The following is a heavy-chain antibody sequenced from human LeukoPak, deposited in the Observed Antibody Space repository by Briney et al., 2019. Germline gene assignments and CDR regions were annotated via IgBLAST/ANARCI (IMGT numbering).Heavy chain of an antibody. CDR3: ARDQTGTYSVDS. J-gene: IGHJ4*02. Sequence: PGGSLRLSCAASGFIFSYYAMHWVRQAPGEGLEWVAVISYDGSKKYYGDSVKGRFTISRDNSKNTLYLQMNSLRGEDTAVYYCARDQTGTYSVDSWGQGTLVTVSS. CDR1: GFIFSYYA. CDR2: ISYDGSKK. V-gene: IGHV3-30*04. D-gene: IGHD1-26*01.